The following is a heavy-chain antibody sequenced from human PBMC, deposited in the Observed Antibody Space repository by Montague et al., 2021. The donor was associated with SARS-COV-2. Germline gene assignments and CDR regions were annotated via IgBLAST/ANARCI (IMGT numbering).Heavy chain of an antibody. CDR1: GGSISSHY. Sequence: SETLSLTYTVSGGSISSHYWSWIRQPPGKGLEWIGYIFNSGSTNYNPSLSSRVTVSVDTSKSQFSLKLTSVTAADTALYYCARHRIYLGESWWGEGTLSPSPQ. CDR2: IFNSGST. J-gene: IGHJ4*02. CDR3: ARHRIYLGESW. D-gene: IGHD3-16*01. V-gene: IGHV4-59*08.